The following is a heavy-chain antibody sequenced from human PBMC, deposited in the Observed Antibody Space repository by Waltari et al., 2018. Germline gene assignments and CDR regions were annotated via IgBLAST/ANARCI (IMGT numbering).Heavy chain of an antibody. J-gene: IGHJ6*02. CDR1: GYTFTSYA. D-gene: IGHD3-22*01. Sequence: QVQLVQSGAEVKKPGASVKVSFKASGYTFTSYAMHWVRQAPGQRLERMGWINAGNGNKKYSQRVQRRLTMTRDTAASTAYMELSSLRSEDTAVYYCARELRHSSGYYCPGYYYGMDVWGQGTTVTVSS. CDR3: ARELRHSSGYYCPGYYYGMDV. V-gene: IGHV1-3*01. CDR2: INAGNGNK.